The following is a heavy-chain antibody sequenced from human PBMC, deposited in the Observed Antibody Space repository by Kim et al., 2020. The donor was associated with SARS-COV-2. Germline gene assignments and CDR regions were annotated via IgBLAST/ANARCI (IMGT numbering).Heavy chain of an antibody. Sequence: ASVKVSCKASGYTFTSYYMHWVRQAPGQGLEWMGIINPSGGSTSYAQKFQGRVTMTRDTSTSTVYMELSSLRSEDTAVYYCASWGGITVTTAGAFDIWGQGTMVTVSS. J-gene: IGHJ3*02. CDR3: ASWGGITVTTAGAFDI. V-gene: IGHV1-46*01. D-gene: IGHD1-7*01. CDR2: INPSGGST. CDR1: GYTFTSYY.